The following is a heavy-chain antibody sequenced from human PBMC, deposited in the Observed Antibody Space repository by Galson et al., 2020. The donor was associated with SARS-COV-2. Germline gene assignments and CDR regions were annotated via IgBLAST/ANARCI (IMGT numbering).Heavy chain of an antibody. J-gene: IGHJ4*02. CDR1: GFTFRSYA. V-gene: IGHV3-30*04. Sequence: SLKISFAASGFTFRSYAMHWVRQAPGKGLEWVAVISYDGSNKYYADSVKGRFTISRDNSKNTLYLQMNSLRAEDTAVYYCAREQLLDGGYFDYWGQGTLVTVSS. D-gene: IGHD3-3*01. CDR2: ISYDGSNK. CDR3: AREQLLDGGYFDY.